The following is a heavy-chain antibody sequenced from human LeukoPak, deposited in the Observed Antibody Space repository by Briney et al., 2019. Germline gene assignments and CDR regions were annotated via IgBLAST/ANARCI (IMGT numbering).Heavy chain of an antibody. D-gene: IGHD2-15*01. CDR1: GFTFSSYW. Sequence: GGSLRLSCAASGFTFSSYWMSWVRQAPGKGLEWVANIKQDGSEKYYVDSVKGRFTISRDNAKNSLYLQTNSLRAEDTAVYYCARFTGWYSRYYFDYWGQGTLVTVSS. V-gene: IGHV3-7*01. J-gene: IGHJ4*02. CDR3: ARFTGWYSRYYFDY. CDR2: IKQDGSEK.